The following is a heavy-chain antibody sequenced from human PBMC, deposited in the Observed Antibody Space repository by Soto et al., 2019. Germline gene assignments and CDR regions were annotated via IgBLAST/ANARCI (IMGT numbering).Heavy chain of an antibody. V-gene: IGHV3-21*01. CDR2: ISSSGSYI. J-gene: IGHJ5*02. CDR1: GFTFSSYS. Sequence: EVQLVESGGGLVKPGGSLRLSCAASGFTFSSYSMNWVRQAPGKGLEWVSSISSSGSYIYYADSVKGRFTISRDNAKNSLYLQMNSLRAEDTAVYYCAREVAARPGNWFDPWGQGTLVTVSS. CDR3: AREVAARPGNWFDP. D-gene: IGHD6-6*01.